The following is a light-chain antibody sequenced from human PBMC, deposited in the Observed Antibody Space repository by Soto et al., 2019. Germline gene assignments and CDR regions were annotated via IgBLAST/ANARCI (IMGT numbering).Light chain of an antibody. CDR1: QSVSSTY. CDR2: GAS. CDR3: QHFGTSPPYT. Sequence: EIVLTQSPGTLSLSPGETATLSCRASQSVSSTYLAWYQQKPGQAPRLLVYGASSRASGIPDRFSGSGSGTDFTLTISRLEPEDFAVYCCQHFGTSPPYTFGQGTKLEI. J-gene: IGKJ2*01. V-gene: IGKV3-20*01.